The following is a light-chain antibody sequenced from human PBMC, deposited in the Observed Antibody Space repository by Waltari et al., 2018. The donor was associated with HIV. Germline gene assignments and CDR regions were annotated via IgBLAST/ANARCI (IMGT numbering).Light chain of an antibody. CDR3: QVWDSSSDQEV. CDR1: NIGSKS. V-gene: IGLV3-21*02. CDR2: DDS. Sequence: SYVLTQPPSVSVAPGQTARITCGGNNIGSKSVHWYQQKPGQAPVLVVYDDSDRPSGIPELFSGSSSGNTATLTIRRVEAGDEADYYCQVWDSSSDQEVFGGGTKLTVL. J-gene: IGLJ2*01.